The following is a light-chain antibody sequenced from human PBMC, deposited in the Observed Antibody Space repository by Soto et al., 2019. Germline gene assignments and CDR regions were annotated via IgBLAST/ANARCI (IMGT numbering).Light chain of an antibody. V-gene: IGLV1-51*01. CDR2: DNQ. J-gene: IGLJ2*01. Sequence: QSVLTQPPSVSAAPGQKVSISCSGSSSNVGKNFVSWYQHVPGKAPKLLIYDNQKRPSGIPDRFSASKSGTLATLDITGLQTGDEADYYCGTGDSSLTIGVIFGGGTKVTVL. CDR3: GTGDSSLTIGVI. CDR1: SSNVGKNF.